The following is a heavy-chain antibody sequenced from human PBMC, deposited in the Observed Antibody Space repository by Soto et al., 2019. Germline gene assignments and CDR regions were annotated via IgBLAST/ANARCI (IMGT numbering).Heavy chain of an antibody. CDR2: MNPNSGNT. V-gene: IGHV1-8*01. CDR3: ARGSSGSSSWYYYYYYMDV. CDR1: GYTITSYD. Sequence: ASVKVSCKASGYTITSYDSNWVRQAKGQGLEWMGWMNPNSGNTGYAQKFQGRVTMTRNTSISTAYMELSSLRSEDTAVYYCARGSSGSSSWYYYYYYMDVWGKGTTVTVSS. D-gene: IGHD6-13*01. J-gene: IGHJ6*03.